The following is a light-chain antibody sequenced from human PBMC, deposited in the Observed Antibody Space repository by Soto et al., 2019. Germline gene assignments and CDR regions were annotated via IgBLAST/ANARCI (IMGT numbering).Light chain of an antibody. Sequence: EIVLTQSPATLSLSPGERATLSCRASQSVTSDLFWYQQKPGQAPRLLIYDASKRATGIPARFSGRGSGTDFTFTISSLEPEDFAVYYCHQRSNWPPTFGQGTRLDIK. CDR3: HQRSNWPPT. V-gene: IGKV3-11*01. CDR2: DAS. J-gene: IGKJ5*01. CDR1: QSVTSD.